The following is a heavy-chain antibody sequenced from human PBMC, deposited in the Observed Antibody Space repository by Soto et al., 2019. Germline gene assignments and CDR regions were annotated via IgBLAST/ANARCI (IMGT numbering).Heavy chain of an antibody. CDR2: IYYSGST. CDR1: GGSISSYY. Sequence: PSETLSLTCTVSGGSISSYYWSWIRQPPGKGLEWIGYIYYSGSTNYNPSLKSRVTISVDTSKNQFSLKLSSVTAADTAVYYCARAPYYGDYGSWGQGTLVTVSS. V-gene: IGHV4-59*01. J-gene: IGHJ4*02. CDR3: ARAPYYGDYGS. D-gene: IGHD4-17*01.